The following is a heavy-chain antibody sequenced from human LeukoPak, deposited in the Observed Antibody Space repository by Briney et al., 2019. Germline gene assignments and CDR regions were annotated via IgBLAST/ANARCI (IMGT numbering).Heavy chain of an antibody. J-gene: IGHJ4*02. CDR3: AKIAKYCTNGVCYSYFDY. Sequence: GGSLRLSCAASGFTFSSYAMSWVRQAPGKGLEWVSAISGSGGSTYYADSVKGRFTISRDNSKNTLYLQMNSLRAEDTAVYYCAKIAKYCTNGVCYSYFDYWGQGTLVTVSS. CDR2: ISGSGGST. D-gene: IGHD2-8*01. CDR1: GFTFSSYA. V-gene: IGHV3-23*01.